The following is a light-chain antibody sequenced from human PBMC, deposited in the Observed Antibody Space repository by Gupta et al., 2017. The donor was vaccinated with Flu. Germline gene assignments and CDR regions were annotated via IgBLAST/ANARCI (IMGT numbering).Light chain of an antibody. CDR1: QGIRSD. V-gene: IGKV1-17*01. Sequence: GDRVTITCRASQGIRSDLAWYQQRAGKAPKRLISDVSTLQSGVPSRFSGTGSGTEFTLTISSLQPEDFATYYCLQFSAYPLTFGGGTTVEIK. CDR3: LQFSAYPLT. J-gene: IGKJ4*01. CDR2: DVS.